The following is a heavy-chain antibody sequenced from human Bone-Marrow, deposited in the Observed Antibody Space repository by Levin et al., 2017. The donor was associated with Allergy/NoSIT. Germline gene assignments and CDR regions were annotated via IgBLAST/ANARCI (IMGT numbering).Heavy chain of an antibody. CDR1: GFGVTNTF. J-gene: IGHJ4*02. V-gene: IGHV3-66*01. Sequence: GGSLRLSCTISGFGVTNTFMSWVRQAPGKGLEWVSVIHREGGPNYADSVKSRFTISRDSSENTLYLQINSLRAEDTAVYYCAKETEWSLGYWGQGTLVTVSS. CDR3: AKETEWSLGY. D-gene: IGHD3-3*01. CDR2: IHREGGP.